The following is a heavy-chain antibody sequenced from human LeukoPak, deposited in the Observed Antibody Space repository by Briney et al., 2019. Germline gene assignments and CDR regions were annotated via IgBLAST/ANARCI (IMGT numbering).Heavy chain of an antibody. J-gene: IGHJ5*02. CDR2: INPNSGGT. CDR1: GYTFTGYY. V-gene: IGHV1-2*04. Sequence: ASVKVSCKASGYTFTGYYMHWVRQAPGQGLEWMGWINPNSGGTNYAQKFQGWVTMTRDTSISTAYMELSRLGSDDTAVYYCARALTAAAGGTNWFDPWGQGTLVTVSS. CDR3: ARALTAAAGGTNWFDP. D-gene: IGHD6-13*01.